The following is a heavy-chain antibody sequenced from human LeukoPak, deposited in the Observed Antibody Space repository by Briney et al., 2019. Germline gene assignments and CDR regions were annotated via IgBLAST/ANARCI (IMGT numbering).Heavy chain of an antibody. V-gene: IGHV3-53*01. J-gene: IGHJ6*04. CDR1: GLTVSSNC. CDR2: IYSGGST. Sequence: PGGSLRLSCAASGLTVSSNCISWVRQAPGKGLEWVSFIYSGGSTYYTDSVKGRFTISRDNSKNTLYLQMNSLRAEDTAVYYCARGFYYGLDVWGGGTTVTVSS. CDR3: ARGFYYGLDV.